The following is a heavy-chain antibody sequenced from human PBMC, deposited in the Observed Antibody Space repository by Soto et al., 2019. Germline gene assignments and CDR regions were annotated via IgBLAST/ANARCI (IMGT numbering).Heavy chain of an antibody. CDR1: GFTFSNAW. V-gene: IGHV3-15*07. Sequence: EVQLVESGGGLVKPGGSLRLSCAASGFTFSNAWMNWVRQAPGKGLEWVGRIKTNTDGGTTDYAAPVKGRFTISRDDSQNTLYLQMSSLKTEDTAVYFCTTDPWHGLDVWGQGTTVTVSS. CDR3: TTDPWHGLDV. J-gene: IGHJ6*02. CDR2: IKTNTDGGTT. D-gene: IGHD5-12*01.